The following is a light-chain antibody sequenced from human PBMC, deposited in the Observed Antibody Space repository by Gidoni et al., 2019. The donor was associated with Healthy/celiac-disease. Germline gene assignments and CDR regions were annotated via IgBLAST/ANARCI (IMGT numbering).Light chain of an antibody. J-gene: IGLJ2*01. CDR3: CSYAGSYTLV. CDR1: SSDVGGYNY. CDR2: DVS. Sequence: QSALTQPRAVSGSPGPSVNISCTGTSSDVGGYNYVPWYQQHPGKAPKLMIYDVSKRPSGVPDRFSGYKSGNTASLTISGRQAEDEADYYCCSYAGSYTLVFGGGTKLTVL. V-gene: IGLV2-11*01.